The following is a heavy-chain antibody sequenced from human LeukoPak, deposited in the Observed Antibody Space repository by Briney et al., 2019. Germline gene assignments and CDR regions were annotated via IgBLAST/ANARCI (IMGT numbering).Heavy chain of an antibody. Sequence: ASVEVSCKASGYTFTSYGISWVRQAPGQGLEWMGWISAYNGNTNYAQKLQGRVTMTTDTSTSTAYMELRSLRSDDTAVYYCARDLGYYGSGDFDYWGQGTLVTVSS. CDR1: GYTFTSYG. J-gene: IGHJ4*02. CDR2: ISAYNGNT. CDR3: ARDLGYYGSGDFDY. D-gene: IGHD3-10*01. V-gene: IGHV1-18*01.